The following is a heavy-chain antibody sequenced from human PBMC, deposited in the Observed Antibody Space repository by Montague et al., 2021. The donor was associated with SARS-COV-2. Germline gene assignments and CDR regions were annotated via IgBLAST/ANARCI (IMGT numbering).Heavy chain of an antibody. J-gene: IGHJ4*02. Sequence: SLRLSCAASGFTVNKNYMSWVRQAPGKGLEWVSAIYSGGTTYYGDSVKGRFTISRDNSKNTLYLQMNSLRAEGTAVYYCARAETYDSTGPLFFWGQGILVTVSS. CDR2: IYSGGTT. CDR1: GFTVNKNY. V-gene: IGHV3-53*01. CDR3: ARAETYDSTGPLFF. D-gene: IGHD3-22*01.